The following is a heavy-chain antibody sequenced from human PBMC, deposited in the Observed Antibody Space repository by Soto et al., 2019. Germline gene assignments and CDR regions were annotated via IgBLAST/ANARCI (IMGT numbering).Heavy chain of an antibody. D-gene: IGHD2-21*01. J-gene: IGHJ3*02. CDR3: ATGMGDALDAFDI. V-gene: IGHV1-69*02. Sequence: APVEVSWKGSGGTFSSYTISWGRQAPGQGLEWMGRIIPILGIANYAQKFQGRVTITADKSTSTAYMELSSLRSEDTAVYYCATGMGDALDAFDIWGQGTMVTVSS. CDR1: GGTFSSYT. CDR2: IIPILGIA.